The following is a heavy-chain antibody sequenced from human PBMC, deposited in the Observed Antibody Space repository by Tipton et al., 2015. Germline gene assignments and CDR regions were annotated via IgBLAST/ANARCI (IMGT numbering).Heavy chain of an antibody. CDR3: ARDDAAAFDY. Sequence: TLSLTCTVSGGSITSGDYYWSWIRQPPGKGLEWIGYIFYSGSTYYNPSLRSRVTISVDTSKNQFSLKLSSVTAADTAVYYCARDDAAAFDYWGQGIMVTVSS. CDR1: GGSITSGDYY. V-gene: IGHV4-30-4*01. CDR2: IFYSGST. D-gene: IGHD6-25*01. J-gene: IGHJ4*02.